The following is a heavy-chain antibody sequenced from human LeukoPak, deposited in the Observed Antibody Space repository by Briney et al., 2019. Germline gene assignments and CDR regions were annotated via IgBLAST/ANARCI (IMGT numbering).Heavy chain of an antibody. V-gene: IGHV4-59*08. CDR2: IYYSGNI. Sequence: SETLSLTCTVSGGSISSYYWSWIRQPPGKGLEWIGYIYYSGNINYNPSLKSRVTISVDTSKNQFSLKLSSVTAADTAVYYCARRSSGWIFDYWGQGTLVTVSS. CDR3: ARRSSGWIFDY. CDR1: GGSISSYY. J-gene: IGHJ4*02. D-gene: IGHD6-19*01.